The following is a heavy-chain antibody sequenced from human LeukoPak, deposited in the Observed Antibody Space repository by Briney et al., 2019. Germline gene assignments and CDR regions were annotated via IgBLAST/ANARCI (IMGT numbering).Heavy chain of an antibody. Sequence: GGSLRLSCSASGFTFSDYYMSWIRQAPRKGLEWVSYISSSGSTIYYADSVKGRSTLSRDNPKNPLYLQMNSLPAEDTAVYYCARDGVLAMIVVAYDYYFDYWGQGTLVTVSS. CDR2: ISSSGSTI. CDR1: GFTFSDYY. V-gene: IGHV3-11*04. D-gene: IGHD3-22*01. CDR3: ARDGVLAMIVVAYDYYFDY. J-gene: IGHJ4*02.